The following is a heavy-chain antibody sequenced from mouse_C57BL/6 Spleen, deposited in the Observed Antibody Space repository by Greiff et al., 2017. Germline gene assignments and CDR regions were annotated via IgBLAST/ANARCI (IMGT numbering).Heavy chain of an antibody. CDR3: ARRKYYYGNDY. CDR1: GYTFTSYW. D-gene: IGHD1-1*01. V-gene: IGHV1-61*01. Sequence: QVQLQQSGAELVRPGSSVKLSCKASGYTFTSYWMDWVKQRPGQGLEWIGNIYPSDSETHYNQKFKDKATLTVDKSSSTAYMQLSSLTSEDSAVYYCARRKYYYGNDYWGQGTTLTVSS. J-gene: IGHJ2*01. CDR2: IYPSDSET.